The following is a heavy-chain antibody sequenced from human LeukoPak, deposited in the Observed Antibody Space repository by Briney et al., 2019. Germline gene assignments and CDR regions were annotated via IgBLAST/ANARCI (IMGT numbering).Heavy chain of an antibody. CDR3: ARGIAAAGTGILEFDY. CDR2: ISSSSSYI. J-gene: IGHJ4*02. V-gene: IGHV3-21*01. CDR1: GFTFSSYS. D-gene: IGHD6-13*01. Sequence: PGGSLRLSCAASGFTFSSYSMNWVRQAPGKGLEWVSSISSSSSYIYYADSVKGRFTISRDNAKNSLYLQMNSLRAEDTAVYYCARGIAAAGTGILEFDYWGQGTLVTVSS.